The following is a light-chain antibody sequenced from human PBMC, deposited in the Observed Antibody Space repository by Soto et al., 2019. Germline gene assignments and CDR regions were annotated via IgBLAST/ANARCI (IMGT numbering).Light chain of an antibody. CDR1: QTVRSIY. CDR3: QQYGNSLPLT. V-gene: IGKV3D-20*01. Sequence: DIVLTQSPATLSLSPGERATLSCGASQTVRSIYLAWYQQKPGLAPRLLIYDASSRATGIPDRFSGSGSGTDFSLTISRLEPEDFAVYYCQQYGNSLPLTFGGGTKLEI. CDR2: DAS. J-gene: IGKJ4*01.